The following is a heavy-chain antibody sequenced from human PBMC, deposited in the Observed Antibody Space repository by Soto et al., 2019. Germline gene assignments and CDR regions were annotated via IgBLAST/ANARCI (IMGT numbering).Heavy chain of an antibody. CDR1: GFTFSSYG. D-gene: IGHD2-15*01. CDR2: IWYDGSNK. Sequence: GGSLRLSCAASGFTFSSYGMHWVRQAPGKGLEWVAVIWYDGSNKYYADSVKGRFTISRDNSKNTLYLQMNSLRAEDTAVYYCASSECSGGSCYPSWGQGTLVTVSS. CDR3: ASSECSGGSCYPS. J-gene: IGHJ5*02. V-gene: IGHV3-33*01.